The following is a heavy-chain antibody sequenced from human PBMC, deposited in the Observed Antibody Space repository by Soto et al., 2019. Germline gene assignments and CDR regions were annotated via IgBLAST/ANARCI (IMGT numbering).Heavy chain of an antibody. CDR1: GYTFTGYY. D-gene: IGHD6-13*01. J-gene: IGHJ6*02. V-gene: IGHV1-2*04. CDR3: ARDGDSSSWYPYYYGMDV. Sequence: QVQLVQSGAEVKKPGASVKVSCKASGYTFTGYYMHWVRQAPGQGLEWMGWINPNSGGTNYAQKFQGWVTMTRDTSISTAYMELGRLRSDDTAVYYCARDGDSSSWYPYYYGMDVWGQGTTVTVSS. CDR2: INPNSGGT.